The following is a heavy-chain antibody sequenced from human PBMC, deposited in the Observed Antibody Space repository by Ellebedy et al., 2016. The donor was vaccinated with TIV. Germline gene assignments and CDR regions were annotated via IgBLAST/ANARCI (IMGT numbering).Heavy chain of an antibody. CDR3: ARLGVIAAAGASDY. J-gene: IGHJ4*02. CDR1: GFTFSSYV. V-gene: IGHV3-23*01. CDR2: MSGSGGTT. D-gene: IGHD6-13*01. Sequence: GESLKISCAASGFTFSSYVMSWVRRAPEKGLEWVSTMSGSGGTTYYADSVKGRFTISRDNSKNTLYLQMNSLRAEDTAVYYCARLGVIAAAGASDYWGQGTLVIVSS.